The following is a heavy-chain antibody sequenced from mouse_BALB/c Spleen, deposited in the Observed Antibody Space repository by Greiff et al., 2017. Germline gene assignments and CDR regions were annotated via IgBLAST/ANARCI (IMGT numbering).Heavy chain of an antibody. CDR2: IWAGGST. J-gene: IGHJ4*01. CDR1: GFSLTSYG. D-gene: IGHD1-1*01. V-gene: IGHV2-9*02. Sequence: VKVIESGPGLVAPSQSLSITCTVSGFSLTSYGVHWVRQPPGKGLEWLGVIWAGGSTNYNSALMSRLSISKDNSKSQVFLKMNSLQTDDTAMYYCARGVLRPYYAMDYWGQGTSVTVSS. CDR3: ARGVLRPYYAMDY.